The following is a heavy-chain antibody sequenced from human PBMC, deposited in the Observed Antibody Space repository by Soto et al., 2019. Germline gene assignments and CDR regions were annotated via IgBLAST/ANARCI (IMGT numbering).Heavy chain of an antibody. Sequence: QVQLVQSGVEVKKPGASGKVSCKASGYTLISHGISWVLQAPGQGLEWMGWISGKNGNTNYAQKLQGRVTLTTDTSTNKASMELRSLRCDDTAVYYCARVSSSIVVVPDYGMDVWGQGTTVTVSS. CDR3: ARVSSSIVVVPDYGMDV. CDR1: GYTLISHG. V-gene: IGHV1-18*04. J-gene: IGHJ6*02. CDR2: ISGKNGNT. D-gene: IGHD2-15*01.